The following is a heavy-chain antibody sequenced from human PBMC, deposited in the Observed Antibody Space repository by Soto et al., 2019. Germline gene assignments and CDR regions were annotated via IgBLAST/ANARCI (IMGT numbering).Heavy chain of an antibody. D-gene: IGHD1-26*01. Sequence: ASVKVSCKASGYTFTSYDINWVRQATGQGLEWMGWMNPNSGNTGYAQKFQGRVTMTRNTSISTAYMELSSLSSEDTALYYCAAEYSGRYFNVLDFWGQGTLVTVSS. CDR2: MNPNSGNT. J-gene: IGHJ4*02. V-gene: IGHV1-8*01. CDR3: AAEYSGRYFNVLDF. CDR1: GYTFTSYD.